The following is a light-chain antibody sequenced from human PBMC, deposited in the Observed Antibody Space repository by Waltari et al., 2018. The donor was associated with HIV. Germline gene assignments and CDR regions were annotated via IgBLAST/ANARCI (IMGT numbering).Light chain of an antibody. J-gene: IGLJ2*01. V-gene: IGLV1-47*01. Sequence: QSVLTQPPSASGPPGQRVFIPCSGSFSNIGLNSVHWYQHVPGMAPKLRIYTNNRRPSEVPGRFSGSKSGTSATLDISGLRPEDEATYYCAVWDDSLRGGVFGGGTKLSVL. CDR1: FSNIGLNS. CDR3: AVWDDSLRGGV. CDR2: TNN.